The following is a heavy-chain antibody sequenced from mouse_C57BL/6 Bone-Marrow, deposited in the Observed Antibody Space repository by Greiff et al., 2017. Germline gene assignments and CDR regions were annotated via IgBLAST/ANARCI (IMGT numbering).Heavy chain of an antibody. CDR1: GFTINDDY. V-gene: IGHV14-4*01. CDR3: TTPHDNCGGYFDV. J-gene: IGHJ1*03. Sequence: EVQLQQSGAELVRPGASVKLSCTASGFTINDDYMHWVKQRPEKSLEWIGSIDPENGDTEYASKFQGQATITADTSSNTAYLQLRRLTSEDTAVXYSTTPHDNCGGYFDVWGTGTTVTVAA. CDR2: IDPENGDT.